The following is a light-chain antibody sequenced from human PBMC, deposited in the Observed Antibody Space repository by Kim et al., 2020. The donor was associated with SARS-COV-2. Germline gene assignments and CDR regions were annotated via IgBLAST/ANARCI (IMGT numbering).Light chain of an antibody. Sequence: QSVVTQPASVSGSLGRSITISCTGTSSDVGAYDYVSWYQQHPGKGPKLMIFDVNKRPSGVSNRFSGSKSGNTASLTISGLQADDEADYYCSSYTSSSTFGFGTGTKVTVL. V-gene: IGLV2-14*01. CDR2: DVN. J-gene: IGLJ1*01. CDR1: SSDVGAYDY. CDR3: SSYTSSSTFG.